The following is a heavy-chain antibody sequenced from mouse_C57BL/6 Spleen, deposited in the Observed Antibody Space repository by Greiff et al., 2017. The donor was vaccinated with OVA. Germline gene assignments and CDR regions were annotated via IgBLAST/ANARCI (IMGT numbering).Heavy chain of an antibody. Sequence: EVQLQESGPGLVKPSQSLSLTCSVTGYSITSGYYWNWIRQFPGNKLEWMGYISYDGSNNYNPSLKNRISITRDTSKNQFFLKLNSVTTEDTATYYCARVYGSSYWFAYGGQGTLVTVSA. V-gene: IGHV3-6*01. D-gene: IGHD1-1*01. CDR3: ARVYGSSYWFAY. CDR1: GYSITSGYY. CDR2: ISYDGSN. J-gene: IGHJ3*01.